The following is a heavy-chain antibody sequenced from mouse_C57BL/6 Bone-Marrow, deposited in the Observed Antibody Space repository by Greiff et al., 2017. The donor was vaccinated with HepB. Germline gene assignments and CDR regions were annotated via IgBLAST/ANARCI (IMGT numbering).Heavy chain of an antibody. CDR1: GYTFTSYW. V-gene: IGHV1-52*01. J-gene: IGHJ2*01. CDR2: IDPSDSET. Sequence: VQLQQPGAELVRPGSSVKLSCKASGYTFTSYWMHWVKQRPIQGLEWIGNIDPSDSETHYNQKFKDKATLTVDKSSSTAYMQLSSLTSEDSAVYYCARGVYYYGSSYVYYFDYWGQGTTLTVSS. D-gene: IGHD1-1*01. CDR3: ARGVYYYGSSYVYYFDY.